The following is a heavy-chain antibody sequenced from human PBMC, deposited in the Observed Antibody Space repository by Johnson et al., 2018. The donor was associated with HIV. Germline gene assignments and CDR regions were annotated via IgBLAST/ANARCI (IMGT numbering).Heavy chain of an antibody. CDR1: GFTFSSYA. V-gene: IGHV3-30*04. CDR3: ARGFHRGGAFDI. J-gene: IGHJ3*02. CDR2: ISYDGSDK. Sequence: QVQLVESGGGVVRPGRSLRLSCAASGFTFSSYAMHWVRQAPAKGLEWVAVISYDGSDKYYADSVKGRFTISRDNSKNTLYLQMNSLRAEDTAVYYCARGFHRGGAFDIWGQGTMVTVSS. D-gene: IGHD1-14*01.